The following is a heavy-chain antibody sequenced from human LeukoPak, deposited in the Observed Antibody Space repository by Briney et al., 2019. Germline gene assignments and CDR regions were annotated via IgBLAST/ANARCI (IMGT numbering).Heavy chain of an antibody. D-gene: IGHD3-22*01. Sequence: SETLSLTCTVSGGSISSSSYYWGWIRQPPGKGLEWIGYIYYSGSTNYNPSLKSRVTISVDTSKNQFSLKLSSVTAADTAVYYCARDPSYYYDSSGAFDIWGQGTMVTVSS. CDR3: ARDPSYYYDSSGAFDI. CDR1: GGSISSSSYY. J-gene: IGHJ3*02. CDR2: IYYSGST. V-gene: IGHV4-61*01.